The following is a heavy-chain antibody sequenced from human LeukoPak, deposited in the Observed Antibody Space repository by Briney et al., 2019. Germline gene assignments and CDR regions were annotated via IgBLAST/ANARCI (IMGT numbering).Heavy chain of an antibody. CDR1: GGSISSSY. D-gene: IGHD3-22*01. J-gene: IGHJ3*02. Sequence: SETLSLTCTVSGGSISSSYWSLIRQPPGKTLEWIGYIYSSGSTNYNPSLKSRVTISVDTSKNQFSLKLNSVTAADTAVYYCARAGTYYDNSGYLRGAFDIWGQGTMVTVSS. CDR3: ARAGTYYDNSGYLRGAFDI. V-gene: IGHV4-59*01. CDR2: IYSSGST.